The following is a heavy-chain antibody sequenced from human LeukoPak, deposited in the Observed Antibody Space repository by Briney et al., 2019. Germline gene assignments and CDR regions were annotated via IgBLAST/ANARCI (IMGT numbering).Heavy chain of an antibody. V-gene: IGHV3-23*01. D-gene: IGHD4-17*01. J-gene: IGHJ3*01. CDR2: ISGSGGST. Sequence: RGSPRLSCAASGLTIRYDGMSWVCQAPGKGLEWVSAISGSGGSTYYADSVKGRFTISRDNSKDKLYMQLNSPRAEDTAVYFCAKGQTTVMAFDVCGQRTVVADSS. CDR3: AKGQTTVMAFDV. CDR1: GLTIRYDG.